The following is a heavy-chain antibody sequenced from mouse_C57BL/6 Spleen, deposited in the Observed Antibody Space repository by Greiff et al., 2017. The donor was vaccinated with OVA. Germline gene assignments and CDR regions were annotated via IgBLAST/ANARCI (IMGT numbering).Heavy chain of an antibody. CDR3: ARRAFTTVVDTDAMDY. V-gene: IGHV1-53*01. Sequence: QVQLQQPGTELVKPGASVKLSCKASGYTFTSYWMSWVKQRPGQGLEWIGNINPSNGGTNYNEKFKGKATLTVDKSSSTAYMQLSSLTSEDSAVDYCARRAFTTVVDTDAMDYWGQGTSVTVSS. CDR2: INPSNGGT. J-gene: IGHJ4*01. D-gene: IGHD1-1*01. CDR1: GYTFTSYW.